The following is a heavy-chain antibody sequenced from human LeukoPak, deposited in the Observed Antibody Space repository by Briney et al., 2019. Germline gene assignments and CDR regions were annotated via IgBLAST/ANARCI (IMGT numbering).Heavy chain of an antibody. Sequence: PGGSQRLSCAASGFTFSSYSMNWVRQAPGKGLEWVSYISSSSSTIYYADSVKGRFTISRDNAKNSLYLQMNSLRAEDTAVYYCARDGPRPEGSGSYYTPDYWGQGTLVTVSS. CDR2: ISSSSSTI. D-gene: IGHD3-10*01. CDR3: ARDGPRPEGSGSYYTPDY. V-gene: IGHV3-48*01. CDR1: GFTFSSYS. J-gene: IGHJ4*02.